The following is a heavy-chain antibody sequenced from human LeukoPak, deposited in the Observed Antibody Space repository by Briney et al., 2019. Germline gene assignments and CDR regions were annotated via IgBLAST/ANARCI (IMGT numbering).Heavy chain of an antibody. CDR1: GFTFSSYG. D-gene: IGHD6-6*01. CDR3: AKGPRAYSSSPTYYFDY. V-gene: IGHV3-30*02. CDR2: IRYDGSNK. J-gene: IGHJ4*02. Sequence: GGSLRLSCAASGFTFSSYGMHWVRQAPGKGLEWVAFIRYDGSNKYYADSAKGRFTISRDNSKNTLYLQMNSLRAEDTAVYYCAKGPRAYSSSPTYYFDYWGQGTLVTVSS.